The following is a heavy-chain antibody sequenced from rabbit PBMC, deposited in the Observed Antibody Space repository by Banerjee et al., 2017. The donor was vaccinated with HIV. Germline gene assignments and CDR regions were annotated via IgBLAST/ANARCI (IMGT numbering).Heavy chain of an antibody. D-gene: IGHD6-1*01. CDR3: ARDTASSFSSYGMDL. V-gene: IGHV1S45*01. J-gene: IGHJ6*01. CDR2: INVVTGKA. CDR1: GFPFSEKAV. Sequence: QEQLVESGGGLVKPGASLTLTCKASGFPFSEKAVMCWVRQAPGKGLTWIACINVVTGKAVYASWAKGRFTFSRTSSTTVTLQMTSLTAADTATYFCARDTASSFSSYGMDLRGPGTLVTVS.